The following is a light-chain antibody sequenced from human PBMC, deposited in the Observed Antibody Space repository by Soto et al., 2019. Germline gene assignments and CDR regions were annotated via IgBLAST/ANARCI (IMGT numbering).Light chain of an antibody. V-gene: IGLV2-14*01. CDR2: EGV. Sequence: QSALTQPASVSGSPGQSITISCTGTSSDVGGFNYVSWYQQHPDKAPKLLIYEGVNRPSGISNRFSGSKSGNTASLTISGLQAEDEAEYYCSSYTSTNSFYVFGTGTQLTVL. J-gene: IGLJ1*01. CDR3: SSYTSTNSFYV. CDR1: SSDVGGFNY.